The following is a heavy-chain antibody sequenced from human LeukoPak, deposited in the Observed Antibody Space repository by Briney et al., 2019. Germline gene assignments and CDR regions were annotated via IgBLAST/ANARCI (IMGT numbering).Heavy chain of an antibody. CDR3: ARASGPFDY. Sequence: PGRSLRLSCAASGFTFSVYGMHWVRQAPGKGLEWVGVIWNDGSNKYYADSVKGRFTISRVNSKNTLYLQMNSLRAEDTAVYSCARASGPFDYWGQGTLVTVSS. V-gene: IGHV3-33*01. D-gene: IGHD3-10*01. J-gene: IGHJ4*02. CDR2: IWNDGSNK. CDR1: GFTFSVYG.